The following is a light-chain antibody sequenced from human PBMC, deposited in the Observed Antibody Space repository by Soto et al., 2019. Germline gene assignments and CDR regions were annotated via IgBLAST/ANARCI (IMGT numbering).Light chain of an antibody. CDR2: DVR. V-gene: IGLV2-14*01. CDR1: SDDIGDNNY. Sequence: QSVLTHAASVTGAPGQSITISCVHTSDDIGDNNYFSWYQQHPGKVPKVIIYDVRNRPSGASYRFSGTKSGNTASLTVSGLQVEDEADYYCCSYTRSGTRIFGTGTKVTVL. J-gene: IGLJ1*01. CDR3: CSYTRSGTRI.